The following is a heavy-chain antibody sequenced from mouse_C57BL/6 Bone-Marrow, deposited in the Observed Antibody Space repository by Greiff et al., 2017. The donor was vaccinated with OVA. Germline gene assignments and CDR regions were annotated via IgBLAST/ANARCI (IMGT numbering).Heavy chain of an antibody. V-gene: IGHV5-12*01. CDR1: GFTFSDYY. CDR2: ISNGGGST. D-gene: IGHD4-1*01. CDR3: ARHRDWGYFDY. Sequence: EVHLVESGGGLVQPGGSLKLSCAASGFTFSDYYMYWVRQTPEKRLEWVAYISNGGGSTYYPDTVKGRFTISRDNAKNTLYLQMSRLKSEDTAMYYCARHRDWGYFDYWGQGTTLTVSS. J-gene: IGHJ2*01.